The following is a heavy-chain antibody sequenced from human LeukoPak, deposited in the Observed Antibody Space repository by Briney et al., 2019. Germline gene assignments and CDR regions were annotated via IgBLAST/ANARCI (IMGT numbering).Heavy chain of an antibody. Sequence: ASETLSLTCTVSGGSISSSSYYWGWIRQPPGKGLEWIGSIYYSGSTYYNPSLKSRVTISVDTSKNQFSLKLSSVTAADTAVYYCARAKGIGLRGYSYGYYFDYWGQGILVTVSS. D-gene: IGHD5-18*01. V-gene: IGHV4-39*07. CDR1: GGSISSSSYY. CDR3: ARAKGIGLRGYSYGYYFDY. J-gene: IGHJ4*02. CDR2: IYYSGST.